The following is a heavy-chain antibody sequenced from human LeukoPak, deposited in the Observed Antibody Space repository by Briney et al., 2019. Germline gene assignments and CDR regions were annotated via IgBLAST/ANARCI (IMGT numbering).Heavy chain of an antibody. V-gene: IGHV3-30*18. Sequence: GGSLRLSCAASGFTFSSYGMRWVRQAPGKGLEGVAVISYDGSNKYYADSVKGRFTISRDNSKNTLYLQMNSLRAEDTAVYYCAKDPNYYDSSGYFQHWGQGTLVAVSS. CDR1: GFTFSSYG. J-gene: IGHJ1*01. D-gene: IGHD3-22*01. CDR3: AKDPNYYDSSGYFQH. CDR2: ISYDGSNK.